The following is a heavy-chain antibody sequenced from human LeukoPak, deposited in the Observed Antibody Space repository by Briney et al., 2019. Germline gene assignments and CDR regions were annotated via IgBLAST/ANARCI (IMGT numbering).Heavy chain of an antibody. Sequence: GGSLRLSCAASGFTFSSYAMHWVRQAPGKGLEWVAVISYDGSNKYYADSVKGRFTISRDNSKNTLYLQMNSLRAEDTAVYYCAKSLGSYGSGYYYYGMDVWGQGTTVTVSS. CDR3: AKSLGSYGSGYYYYGMDV. D-gene: IGHD3-10*01. J-gene: IGHJ6*02. CDR2: ISYDGSNK. CDR1: GFTFSSYA. V-gene: IGHV3-30-3*02.